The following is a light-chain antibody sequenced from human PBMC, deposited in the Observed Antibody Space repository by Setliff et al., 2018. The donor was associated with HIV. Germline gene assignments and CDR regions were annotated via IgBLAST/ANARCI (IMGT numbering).Light chain of an antibody. J-gene: IGKJ4*01. CDR3: QQYDTFPLT. Sequence: DIQMTQSPSTLSASVGDRVTITCRASESVDSWLAWYRQKPGKAPNLLIYKASYLESGVPSRFSGSGSGTEFTLTISSLQPDDFGSYYCQQYDTFPLTFGGGTKVDIK. V-gene: IGKV1-5*03. CDR1: ESVDSW. CDR2: KAS.